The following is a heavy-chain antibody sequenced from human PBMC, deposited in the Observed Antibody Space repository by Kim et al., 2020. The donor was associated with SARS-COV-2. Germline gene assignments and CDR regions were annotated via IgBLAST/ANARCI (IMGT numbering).Heavy chain of an antibody. V-gene: IGHV3-23*01. J-gene: IGHJ4*02. CDR1: GFTFSSYA. CDR2: ISGSGGST. Sequence: GGSLRLSCTASGFTFSSYAMSWVRQAPGKGLEWVSAISGSGGSTYYADSVKGRFTISRDNSKNTLYLQMNSLRAEDTAVYYCPKGIAAAGNRFDYWGQGTLVTVSS. CDR3: PKGIAAAGNRFDY. D-gene: IGHD6-13*01.